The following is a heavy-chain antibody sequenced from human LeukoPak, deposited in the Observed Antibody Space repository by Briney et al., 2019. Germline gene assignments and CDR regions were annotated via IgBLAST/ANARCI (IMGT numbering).Heavy chain of an antibody. J-gene: IGHJ4*02. CDR1: GGTFSSYA. CDR2: IIPIFGTA. Sequence: SVKVSCKASGGTFSSYAISWVRQAPGQGLEWMGGIIPIFGTANYAQKFQGRVTITTDESTSTAYMELSSLRSEDTAVYYCARVPYYYDSSGYYFAYWGQGTLVIVSS. D-gene: IGHD3-22*01. CDR3: ARVPYYYDSSGYYFAY. V-gene: IGHV1-69*05.